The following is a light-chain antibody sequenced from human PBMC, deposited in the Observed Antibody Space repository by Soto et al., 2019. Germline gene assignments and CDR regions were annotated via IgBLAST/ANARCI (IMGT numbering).Light chain of an antibody. Sequence: EIVMTQSPATLSVSQGERATLSCGASQSVSSNLAWYQQKPGQAPRLLIYGASTRATGIPARFSGSGSGTEFTITISSLPSEDFAVYYCQQYNNRPPWRFGQGAKVDIK. V-gene: IGKV3-15*01. CDR3: QQYNNRPPWR. CDR2: GAS. J-gene: IGKJ1*01. CDR1: QSVSSN.